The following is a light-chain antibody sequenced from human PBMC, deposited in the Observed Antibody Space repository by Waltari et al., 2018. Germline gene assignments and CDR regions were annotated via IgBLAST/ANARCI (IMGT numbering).Light chain of an antibody. CDR3: NTRDMSGDVV. Sequence: SSELSQDPAVSVALGQTVRITCQGDSLRTYYASWSRQKPGQSPVLLISGKNNRPSGIPDRFSASSSGNTASLTITGARAEDEADYYCNTRDMSGDVVFGGGTKLTVL. CDR2: GKN. V-gene: IGLV3-19*01. CDR1: SLRTYY. J-gene: IGLJ2*01.